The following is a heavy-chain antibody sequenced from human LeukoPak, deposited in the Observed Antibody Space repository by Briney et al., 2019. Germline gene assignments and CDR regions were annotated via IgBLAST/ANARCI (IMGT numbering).Heavy chain of an antibody. Sequence: GGSLRLSCAASGFTFSSSAMSWVRQAPGKGLEWVSAISNNGGYTYYADSVQGRFTISRDNSKSTLCLQMNSLRAEDTAVYYCANDLLWFGDPSNYWGQGTLVTVSS. D-gene: IGHD3-10*01. CDR3: ANDLLWFGDPSNY. CDR1: GFTFSSSA. V-gene: IGHV3-23*01. J-gene: IGHJ4*02. CDR2: ISNNGGYT.